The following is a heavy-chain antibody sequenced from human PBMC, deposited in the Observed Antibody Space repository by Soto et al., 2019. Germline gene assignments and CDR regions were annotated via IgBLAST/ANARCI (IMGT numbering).Heavy chain of an antibody. Sequence: DVQLVESGGGLFQPGGSLRISCAASGFTFSDYWMHWVRQAPGKGLVWVSRISKDGSQTYYADSVKGRFTISRDNAENTLYLQMNSLRAEDTAVYYCARDRYSSGDYWGQGTLVTVSS. D-gene: IGHD6-19*01. CDR1: GFTFSDYW. J-gene: IGHJ4*02. CDR3: ARDRYSSGDY. V-gene: IGHV3-74*01. CDR2: ISKDGSQT.